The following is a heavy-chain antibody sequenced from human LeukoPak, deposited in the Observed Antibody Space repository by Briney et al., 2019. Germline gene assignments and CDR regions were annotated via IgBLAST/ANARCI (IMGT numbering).Heavy chain of an antibody. J-gene: IGHJ3*02. CDR2: TWYDESNK. D-gene: IGHD2-21*02. Sequence: GGSLKLSCAASGFIFSNYGMHWVRQAPGKGLEWVALTWYDESNKYYADSVKGRFTISRDNSKNTLYLQMNSLRAEDTAVYYCARDLWCGADCYGTFDIWGQGTMVSVSS. V-gene: IGHV3-33*01. CDR1: GFIFSNYG. CDR3: ARDLWCGADCYGTFDI.